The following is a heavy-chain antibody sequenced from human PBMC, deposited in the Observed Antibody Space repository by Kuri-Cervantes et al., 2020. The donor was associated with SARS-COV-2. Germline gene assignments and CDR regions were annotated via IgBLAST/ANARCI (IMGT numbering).Heavy chain of an antibody. CDR2: INSDGSST. D-gene: IGHD3-22*01. V-gene: IGHV3-74*01. J-gene: IGHJ4*02. CDR1: GFTFSSYW. CDR3: ARDYYDSSGVY. Sequence: GESLKISCAASGFTFSSYWMHWVRQAPGKGLVWVSRINSDGSSTSYADSVKGRFTTSRDNAKNTLYLQMNSLRAEDTAVYYCARDYYDSSGVYWGQGTLVTVSS.